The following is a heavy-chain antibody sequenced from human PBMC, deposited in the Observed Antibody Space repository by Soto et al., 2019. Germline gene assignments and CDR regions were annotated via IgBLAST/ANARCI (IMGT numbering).Heavy chain of an antibody. CDR3: ARHHLIPPAHDFFYGPDV. CDR2: IPQDGVDG. J-gene: IGHJ6*02. Sequence: GGSLRLSCEVSGFTFSMYSMSWVRQSPGKGLEWVAKIPQDGVDGHYADSVKGRFIISRDNGKNSLHLQLNNLRAEDTAVYYCARHHLIPPAHDFFYGPDVWGRGATVTVSS. D-gene: IGHD2-2*02. CDR1: GFTFSMYS. V-gene: IGHV3-7*03.